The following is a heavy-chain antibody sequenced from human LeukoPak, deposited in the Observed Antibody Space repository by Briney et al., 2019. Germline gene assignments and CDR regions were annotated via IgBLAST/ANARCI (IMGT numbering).Heavy chain of an antibody. D-gene: IGHD1-7*01. Sequence: GGSLRLSCAASGFTFSTYSMNWVRQAPGKGLEWVSFISTSSNYIYSADSVKGRFSISRDNAKNSLYLQINSLRAEDTAVYYCARVANWNYGYYYYYMDVWGKGTTVTVSS. V-gene: IGHV3-21*01. J-gene: IGHJ6*03. CDR2: ISTSSNYI. CDR1: GFTFSTYS. CDR3: ARVANWNYGYYYYYMDV.